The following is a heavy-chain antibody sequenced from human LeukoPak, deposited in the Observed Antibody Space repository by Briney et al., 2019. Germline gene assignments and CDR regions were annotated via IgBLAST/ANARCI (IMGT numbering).Heavy chain of an antibody. CDR3: ARGTTRRYFDWFAY. Sequence: SETLSLTCTVSGGSISSSSYYWGWIRQPPGKGLEWIGSIYYSGSTYYNPSLKSRVTISVDTSKYPFSLKLSSVTAAYTAVYXXARGTTRRYFDWFAYWGQGTLVTVSS. V-gene: IGHV4-39*07. D-gene: IGHD3-9*01. CDR1: GGSISSSSYY. J-gene: IGHJ5*01. CDR2: IYYSGST.